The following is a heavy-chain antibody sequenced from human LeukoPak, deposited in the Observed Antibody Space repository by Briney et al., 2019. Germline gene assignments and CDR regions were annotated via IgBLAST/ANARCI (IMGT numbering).Heavy chain of an antibody. CDR3: AKGPTVTITFDY. Sequence: GGSLRLSCAASGFTFSSYSMNWVRQAPGKGLEWVSSISSSSSYIYYADSVKGRFTISRDNAKNSLYLQMNSLRAEDTAVYYCAKGPTVTITFDYWGQGTLVTVSS. J-gene: IGHJ4*02. V-gene: IGHV3-21*01. D-gene: IGHD4-17*01. CDR1: GFTFSSYS. CDR2: ISSSSSYI.